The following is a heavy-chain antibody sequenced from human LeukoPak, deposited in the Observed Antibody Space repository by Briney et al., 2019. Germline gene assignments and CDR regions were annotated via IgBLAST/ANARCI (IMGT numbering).Heavy chain of an antibody. CDR3: ARGYEVVVPAAGY. CDR1: GFTFSTYW. V-gene: IGHV3-74*01. D-gene: IGHD2-2*01. J-gene: IGHJ4*02. CDR2: IDSDGRST. Sequence: GGSLRLSCAASGFTFSTYWMHWVRRVPGKGLVWVSRIDSDGRSTNYADSVKGRFTMSRDNAKNTLYLQMNSLRAEDTAVYYCARGYEVVVPAAGYWGQGTLVTVSS.